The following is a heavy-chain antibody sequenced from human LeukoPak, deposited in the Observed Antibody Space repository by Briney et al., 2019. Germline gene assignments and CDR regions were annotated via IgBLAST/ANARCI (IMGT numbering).Heavy chain of an antibody. Sequence: GGSLRLSCAASGFTFSDYYMSWIRQAPGKGLEWVSYISSSGSTIYYADSVKGRFTISRDNAKNSLYLQMNSLRAEDTAVYYCAKVKGRKGIAAEGAFDIWGQGTMVTVSS. V-gene: IGHV3-11*01. D-gene: IGHD6-13*01. CDR2: ISSSGSTI. CDR3: AKVKGRKGIAAEGAFDI. J-gene: IGHJ3*02. CDR1: GFTFSDYY.